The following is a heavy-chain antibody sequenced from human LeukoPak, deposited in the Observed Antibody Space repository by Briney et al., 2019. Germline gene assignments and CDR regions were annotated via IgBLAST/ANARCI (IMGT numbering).Heavy chain of an antibody. CDR1: GFTFRTYG. CDR2: IRYDGSDK. CDR3: AREWNYYGSGIMDV. Sequence: GGSLRLSCAASGFTFRTYGMHWVRQAPGKGLEWVASIRYDGSDKYYADAVKGRFTISRDNSKNTLYLQMNSLRAEDTAVYYCAREWNYYGSGIMDVWGKGTTVTVSS. J-gene: IGHJ6*04. D-gene: IGHD3-10*01. V-gene: IGHV3-30*02.